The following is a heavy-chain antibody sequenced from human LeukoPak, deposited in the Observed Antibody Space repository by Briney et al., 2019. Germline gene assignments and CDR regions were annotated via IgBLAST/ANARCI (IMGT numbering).Heavy chain of an antibody. CDR3: ARAQTYGDSRLLLDY. CDR1: GFTFGNYG. D-gene: IGHD4-17*01. CDR2: VNWNGGST. J-gene: IGHJ4*02. Sequence: GGPLRLSCAASGFTFGNYGLIWLHQAPGKGLEGVSGVNWNGGSTGYADYVEGRITIFRDNAKNSQYLQMNSLRVEDTALYYCARAQTYGDSRLLLDYWGQGTLVTVSS. V-gene: IGHV3-20*04.